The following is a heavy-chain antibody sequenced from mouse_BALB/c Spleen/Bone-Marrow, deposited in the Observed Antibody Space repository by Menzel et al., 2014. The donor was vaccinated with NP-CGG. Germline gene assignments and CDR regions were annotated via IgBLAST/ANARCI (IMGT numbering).Heavy chain of an antibody. D-gene: IGHD1-1*01. CDR3: ARGSYYEGAMDY. CDR2: IWAGGST. J-gene: IGHJ4*01. CDR1: GFSLISCG. V-gene: IGHV2-9*02. Sequence: VMLAESGPGLVAPSQSLSITCTVSGFSLISCGVHWVRQPPGKALEWLGVIWAGGSTNYNSALMSRLSISKDNSKSQVFLKMNSLQTDDTAMYYCARGSYYEGAMDYWGQGTSVTGSS.